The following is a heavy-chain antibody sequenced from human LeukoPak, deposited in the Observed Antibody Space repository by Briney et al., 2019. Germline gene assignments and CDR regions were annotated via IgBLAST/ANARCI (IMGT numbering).Heavy chain of an antibody. V-gene: IGHV4-59*01. CDR1: GGSISSYY. CDR2: IYYSGST. Sequence: SETLSLTCTVSGGSISSYYWSWIRQPPGKGLEWIGYIYYSGSTNYNPSLKSRVTISVDTSKNQFSLKLSSVTAADTAVYYCARPGYSGFCSDPGGQEPLVTVSS. J-gene: IGHJ5*02. D-gene: IGHD3-16*02. CDR3: ARPGYSGFCSDP.